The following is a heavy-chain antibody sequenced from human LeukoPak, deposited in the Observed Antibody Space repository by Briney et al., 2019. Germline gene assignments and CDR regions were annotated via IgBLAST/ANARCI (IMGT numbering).Heavy chain of an antibody. CDR3: ARLGYTSVRVNWFDP. CDR2: IHYSGST. V-gene: IGHV4-39*01. CDR1: GGSVSITSY. Sequence: SETLSLTCTVSGGSVSITSYWGWIRQPPGEGLEWIGCIHYSGSTYYNPSLKSRVTISIDTSKNQFSLKLTSVTVADTAVYRCARLGYTSVRVNWFDPWGQGTLVTVSP. J-gene: IGHJ5*02. D-gene: IGHD6-13*01.